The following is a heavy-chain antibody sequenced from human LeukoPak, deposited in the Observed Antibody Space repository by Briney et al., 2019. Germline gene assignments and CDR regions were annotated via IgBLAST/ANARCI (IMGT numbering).Heavy chain of an antibody. CDR2: ISSSSSTI. V-gene: IGHV3-48*01. CDR1: GFTFSSYA. J-gene: IGHJ4*02. D-gene: IGHD3-3*01. Sequence: GGSLRLSCAASGFTFSSYAMSWVRQAPGKGLEWVSYISSSSSTIYYADSVKGRFTISRDNAKNSLYLQMNSLRAEDTAVYYCATSARISGVGHYFDYWGQGTLVTVSS. CDR3: ATSARISGVGHYFDY.